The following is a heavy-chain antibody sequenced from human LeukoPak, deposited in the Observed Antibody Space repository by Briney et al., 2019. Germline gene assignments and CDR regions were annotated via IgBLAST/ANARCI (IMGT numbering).Heavy chain of an antibody. CDR1: GYSINSGYS. CDR3: ARNSSLTTLNGGWFDP. Sequence: SETLSLTCAVSGYSINSGYSWGWIRQRPGKGLEWIGNIYHSGYAYYNPSLKSRVTISMDTSKNQFSLKLSSVTAADTAVYYCARNSSLTTLNGGWFDPWGQGTLVTVSS. D-gene: IGHD4-11*01. CDR2: IYHSGYA. J-gene: IGHJ5*02. V-gene: IGHV4-38-2*01.